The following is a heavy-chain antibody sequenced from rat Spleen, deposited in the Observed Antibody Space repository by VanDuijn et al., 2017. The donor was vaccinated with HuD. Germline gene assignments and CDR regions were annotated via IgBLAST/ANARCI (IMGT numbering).Heavy chain of an antibody. Sequence: EVQLVESGGGLVQPGRSLRLSCAASGFNLSDYAMAWVRQAPKKGLEWVATIVYDGSSTYYRDSVKGRFTISRDNAKSTLYLQMDSLRSEDTATYHCARRHYGYTDYFDYWGQGVMVTVSS. CDR3: ARRHYGYTDYFDY. CDR2: IVYDGSST. CDR1: GFNLSDYA. J-gene: IGHJ2*01. V-gene: IGHV5-17*01. D-gene: IGHD1-11*01.